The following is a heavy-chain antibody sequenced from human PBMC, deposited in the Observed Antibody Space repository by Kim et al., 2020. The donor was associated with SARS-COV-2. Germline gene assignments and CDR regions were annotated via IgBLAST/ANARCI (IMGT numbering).Heavy chain of an antibody. Sequence: ASVKVSCKASGYTFTSYGISWVRQAPGQGLEWMGWISAYNGNTNYAQKLQGRVTMTTDTSTSTAYMELRSLRSDDTAVYYCARDLGGEELSLPSFNYWGQGTLVTVSS. J-gene: IGHJ4*02. CDR3: ARDLGGEELSLPSFNY. V-gene: IGHV1-18*01. CDR2: ISAYNGNT. D-gene: IGHD3-16*02. CDR1: GYTFTSYG.